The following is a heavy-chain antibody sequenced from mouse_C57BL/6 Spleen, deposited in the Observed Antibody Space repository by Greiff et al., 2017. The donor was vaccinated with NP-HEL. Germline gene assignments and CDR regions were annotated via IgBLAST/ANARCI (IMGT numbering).Heavy chain of an antibody. Sequence: QVQLQQPGAELVRPGTSVKLSCKASGYTFTSYWMHWVKQRPGQGLEWIGVIDPSDSYTNYNQKFKGKATLTVDTSSSTAYMQLSSLTSEDSAVYYCAGITTVASLDYWGQGTTLTVSS. V-gene: IGHV1-59*01. J-gene: IGHJ2*01. D-gene: IGHD1-1*01. CDR2: IDPSDSYT. CDR1: GYTFTSYW. CDR3: AGITTVASLDY.